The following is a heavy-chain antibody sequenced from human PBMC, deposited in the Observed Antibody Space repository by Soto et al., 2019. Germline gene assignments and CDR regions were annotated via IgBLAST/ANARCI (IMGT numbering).Heavy chain of an antibody. CDR1: GFTVSSNY. V-gene: IGHV3-66*01. Sequence: GVSLRLSCAASGFTVSSNYMSWVRQAPGKGLEWVSVIYSGGSTYYADSVKGRFTISRDNSKNTLYLQMNSLRAEDTAVYYCARFTTTVTTRYYFDYWGQGTLVTVSS. CDR3: ARFTTTVTTRYYFDY. CDR2: IYSGGST. D-gene: IGHD4-17*01. J-gene: IGHJ4*02.